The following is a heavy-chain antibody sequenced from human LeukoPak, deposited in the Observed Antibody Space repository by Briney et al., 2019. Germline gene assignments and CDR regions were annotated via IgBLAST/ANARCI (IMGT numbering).Heavy chain of an antibody. CDR3: ARASYEAEGFDS. CDR2: IYYSGSS. Sequence: SETLSLTCTVSGGSTRSADYYWSWIRQPPGKGLEWIGYIYYSGSSYSNPSLRSRSTISVDTSKNQFSLKLNSVTAADTAVYYCARASYEAEGFDSWGQGTLVTVSS. J-gene: IGHJ4*02. D-gene: IGHD3-3*01. CDR1: GGSTRSADYY. V-gene: IGHV4-30-4*01.